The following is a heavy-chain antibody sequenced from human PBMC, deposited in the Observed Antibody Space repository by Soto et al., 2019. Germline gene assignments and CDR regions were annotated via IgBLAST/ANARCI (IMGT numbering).Heavy chain of an antibody. CDR1: GGSFSGYY. V-gene: IGHV4-30-4*01. D-gene: IGHD2-2*01. CDR3: ARDGIPHNWFDP. CDR2: IYYSGST. Sequence: SETLSLTCAVYGGSFSGYYWSWLRQPPGKGLEWSGYIYYSGSTYYNPSPKSRVTISVDTSKNKFSLKLSSVTAAETAVYYCARDGIPHNWFDPWGQETLVTVSS. J-gene: IGHJ5*02.